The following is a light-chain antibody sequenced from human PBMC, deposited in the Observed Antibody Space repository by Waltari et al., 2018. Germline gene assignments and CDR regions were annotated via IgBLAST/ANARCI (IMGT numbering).Light chain of an antibody. V-gene: IGLV2-8*01. J-gene: IGLJ3*02. CDR3: SSYAGTNNLV. CDR2: EVN. CDR1: SSDVGRYDF. Sequence: QSALTQPPSASGSPGPSVTISCTGTSSDVGRYDFVSWYQQHPGKVPKLIIYEVNRRPSGVPDRFSGSKSGNTASLTVSGLRAEDEADYYCSSYAGTNNLVFGGGTKLTVL.